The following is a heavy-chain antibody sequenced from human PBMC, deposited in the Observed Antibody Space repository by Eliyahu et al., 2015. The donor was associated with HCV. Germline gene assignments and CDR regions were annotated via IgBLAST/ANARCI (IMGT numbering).Heavy chain of an antibody. Sequence: EVQLLESGGGLVQPGGSLRLSCXASGFXFSSYXMSWVRQAPGKGLEWVSAIXGSGGSTYYADSVKGRFTISRDNSKNTLYLQMNSLRAEDTAVYYCAKGSYYYDSSGLRNAFDIWGQGTMVTVSS. V-gene: IGHV3-23*01. D-gene: IGHD3-22*01. CDR3: AKGSYYYDSSGLRNAFDI. J-gene: IGHJ3*02. CDR2: IXGSGGST. CDR1: GFXFSSYX.